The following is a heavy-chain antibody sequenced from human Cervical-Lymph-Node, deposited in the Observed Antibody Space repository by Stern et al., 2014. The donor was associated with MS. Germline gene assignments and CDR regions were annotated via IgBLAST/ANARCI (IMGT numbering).Heavy chain of an antibody. CDR1: GYTFTDYY. CDR2: INPDGGST. V-gene: IGHV1-46*03. J-gene: IGHJ4*02. D-gene: IGHD5-12*01. Sequence: QVQLVQSGAEVKKPGASVKVSCKASGYTFTDYYVHWVRQAPGQGLEWMGIINPDGGSTTYAQTFQARVNMTSDTSTRTVYMDLSSLRSQDTAVYYCASAGSYSAFDTWGQGTLVTVSS. CDR3: ASAGSYSAFDT.